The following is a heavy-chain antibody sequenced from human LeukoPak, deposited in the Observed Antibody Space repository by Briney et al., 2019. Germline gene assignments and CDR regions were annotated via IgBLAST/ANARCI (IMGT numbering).Heavy chain of an antibody. CDR1: GDSVSSNSAA. D-gene: IGHD6-19*01. J-gene: IGHJ4*02. Sequence: SQTLSLTCAISGDSVSSNSAAWYWIRQSPSRGLEWVGRTYYRSKWYNDYSVSVKTRIIINPATSKNQFSLQLNSVTPEDTAVYYCARDRVAGTWRFDFWGQGTLVTVSS. V-gene: IGHV6-1*01. CDR2: TYYRSKWYN. CDR3: ARDRVAGTWRFDF.